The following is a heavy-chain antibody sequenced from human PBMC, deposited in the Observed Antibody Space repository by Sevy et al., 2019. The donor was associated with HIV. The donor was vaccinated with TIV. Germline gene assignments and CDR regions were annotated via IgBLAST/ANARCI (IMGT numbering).Heavy chain of an antibody. J-gene: IGHJ6*02. CDR3: AKDQSRYYGSGSYRYGMDV. V-gene: IGHV3-30*18. CDR1: GFTFSSYG. D-gene: IGHD3-10*01. CDR2: ISYDGSNK. Sequence: GGSRRLSCAASGFTFSSYGMHWVRQAPGKGLEWVAVISYDGSNKYYADSVKGRFTISRDNSKNTLYLQMNSLRAEDTAVYYCAKDQSRYYGSGSYRYGMDVWGQGTTVTVSS.